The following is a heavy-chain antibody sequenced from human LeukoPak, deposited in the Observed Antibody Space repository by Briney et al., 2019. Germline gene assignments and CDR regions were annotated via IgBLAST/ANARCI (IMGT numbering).Heavy chain of an antibody. D-gene: IGHD2-2*01. CDR2: IWSDGSTK. J-gene: IGHJ4*02. CDR1: GFTFSSYG. CDR3: ARDAATSVGMPHY. Sequence: PGRSLRLSCVASGFTFSSYGMTWVRQAPGKGLEGVAIIWSDGSTKYYVGSVKGRFTISRDSSKSTLYLQMNSLRAEDTAVYYCARDAATSVGMPHYWGQGTVVTVSS. V-gene: IGHV3-33*01.